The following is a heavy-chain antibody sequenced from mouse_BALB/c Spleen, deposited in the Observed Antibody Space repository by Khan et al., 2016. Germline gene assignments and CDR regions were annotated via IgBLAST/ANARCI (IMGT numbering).Heavy chain of an antibody. CDR2: INTYSGES. D-gene: IGHD1-1*01. J-gene: IGHJ1*01. CDR1: GYTFTNYG. V-gene: IGHV9-3-1*01. Sequence: QIQLVQSGPELKKPGKTVKISCKASGYTFTNYGMNWVKQAPGKGLKWMGWINTYSGESTYADDFKGRFAFSLETSANTAYLQINNLKNEDTATYNCARYRYYYGSSRYFDVWGAGTTVTVSS. CDR3: ARYRYYYGSSRYFDV.